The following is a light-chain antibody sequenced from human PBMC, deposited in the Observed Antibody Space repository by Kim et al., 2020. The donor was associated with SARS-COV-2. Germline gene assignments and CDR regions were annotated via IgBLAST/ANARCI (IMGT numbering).Light chain of an antibody. CDR3: QQYFRFPYT. Sequence: DIQMTQSPYSLSASVGDRVTITCRASQTIDNYLAWYQQKPGTPPKLLIYLASTLESGVPSRFTGSGSGTEFTLFINNLQPDDFALYDCQQYFRFPYTCGQGTKLEI. J-gene: IGKJ2*01. CDR1: QTIDNY. V-gene: IGKV1-5*03. CDR2: LAS.